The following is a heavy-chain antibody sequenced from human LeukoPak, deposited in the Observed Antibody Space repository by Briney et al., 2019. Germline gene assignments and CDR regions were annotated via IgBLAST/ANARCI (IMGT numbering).Heavy chain of an antibody. V-gene: IGHV3-23*01. CDR1: GFTFSSYA. CDR2: ISGSGGST. CDR3: AKIGYCSSTSCLGPLDY. J-gene: IGHJ4*02. Sequence: GGSLRLSCAASGFTFSSYAMSWVRQAPRKGLEWVSAISGSGGSTYYADSVKGRFTISRDNSKNTLYLQMNSLRADDTAVYYCAKIGYCSSTSCLGPLDYWGQGTLVTVSS. D-gene: IGHD2-2*01.